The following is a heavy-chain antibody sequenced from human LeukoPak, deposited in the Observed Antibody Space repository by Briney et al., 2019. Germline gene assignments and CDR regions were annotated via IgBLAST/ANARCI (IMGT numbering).Heavy chain of an antibody. CDR2: VSGSGGST. J-gene: IGHJ4*02. Sequence: GGSLRLSCAASGFTFGSYAMSWVRQAPGKGLEWVSTVSGSGGSTYYAASVKGRFTISRDNSKNTLYLQMNSLRAEDTAVYYCAKDSSDYGDYDPGAFDYWGQGTLVTVSS. V-gene: IGHV3-23*01. CDR1: GFTFGSYA. D-gene: IGHD4-17*01. CDR3: AKDSSDYGDYDPGAFDY.